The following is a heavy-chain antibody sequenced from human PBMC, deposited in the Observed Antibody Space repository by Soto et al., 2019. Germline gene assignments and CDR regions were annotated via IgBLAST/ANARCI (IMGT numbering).Heavy chain of an antibody. Sequence: SVKVSCKASGYTFTSYSMHWVRQAPGQRLEWMGWINAGNGNTKYSQKFQGRVTITRDTSASTAYMELSSLRSEDTAVYYCARVRMGLRFLEWSHYYGMDVWGQGTTVTVSS. CDR2: INAGNGNT. CDR3: ARVRMGLRFLEWSHYYGMDV. CDR1: GYTFTSYS. D-gene: IGHD3-3*01. J-gene: IGHJ6*02. V-gene: IGHV1-3*01.